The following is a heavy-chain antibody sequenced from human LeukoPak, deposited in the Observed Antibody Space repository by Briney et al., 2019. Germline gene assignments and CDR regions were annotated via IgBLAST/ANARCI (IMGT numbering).Heavy chain of an antibody. J-gene: IGHJ6*03. V-gene: IGHV3-66*04. CDR2: IYSGGST. Sequence: GGSLRLSCAASGFTVSSNYMSWVRQAPGKGLEWVSVIYSGGSTYYADSVKGRFTISRDNAKNSLYLQMNSLRAEDTAVYYCARLVHSSGWITYYYYYMDVWGKGTTVTISS. D-gene: IGHD6-19*01. CDR3: ARLVHSSGWITYYYYYMDV. CDR1: GFTVSSNY.